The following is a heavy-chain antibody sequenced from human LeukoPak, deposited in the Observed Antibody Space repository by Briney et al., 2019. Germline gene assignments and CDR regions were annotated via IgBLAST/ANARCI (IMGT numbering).Heavy chain of an antibody. CDR2: INHSGST. J-gene: IGHJ4*02. D-gene: IGHD2-8*01. V-gene: IGHV4-34*01. CDR1: GGFHSGYY. CDR3: ARCKTKGY. Sequence: SETLSLTRAVYGGFHSGYYWSWIRQPPAKGLEGIGEINHSGSTNYNPSLKSRVTISVDTSKNQFYLKLSSVTAADTAVYYCARCKTKGYWGQGTLVTVSS.